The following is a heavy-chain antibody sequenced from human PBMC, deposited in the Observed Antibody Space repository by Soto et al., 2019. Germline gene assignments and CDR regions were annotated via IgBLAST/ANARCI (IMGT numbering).Heavy chain of an antibody. CDR1: GFTFSSYG. CDR2: ISYDGSNK. CDR3: AKEFMDFWSGYPPHYFDY. V-gene: IGHV3-30*18. D-gene: IGHD3-3*01. Sequence: GGSLRLSCAASGFTFSSYGMHWVRQAPGKGLEWVAVISYDGSNKYYADSVKGRFTISRDNSKNTLYLQMNSLRAEDTAVYYCAKEFMDFWSGYPPHYFDYWGQGTLVTVSS. J-gene: IGHJ4*02.